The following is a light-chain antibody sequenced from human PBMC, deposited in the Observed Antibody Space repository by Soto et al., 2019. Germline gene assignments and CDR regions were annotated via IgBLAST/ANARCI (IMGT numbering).Light chain of an antibody. J-gene: IGKJ2*01. CDR3: QQANSFPRT. Sequence: DIPMTQSPSSVSASVGDRVTITCRASQGISNWLAWYQQKPGKAPKVLIYRASSLQGGVPSRFSGSGSGSDFTLTISSLQPEDFGTYCCQQANSFPRTFGQGTKLEIK. V-gene: IGKV1-12*01. CDR2: RAS. CDR1: QGISNW.